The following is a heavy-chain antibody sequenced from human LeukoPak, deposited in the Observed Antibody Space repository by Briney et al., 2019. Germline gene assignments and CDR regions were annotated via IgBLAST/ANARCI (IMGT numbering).Heavy chain of an antibody. J-gene: IGHJ4*02. CDR3: AKDEIYYDSSGYHWSFDY. D-gene: IGHD3-22*01. Sequence: PGGSLRLSCAASGFTFSSYEMNWVRQAPGKGLEWVSAISGSGGSTYYADSVKGRFTISRDNSKNTLYLQMNSLRAEDTAVYYCAKDEIYYDSSGYHWSFDYWGQGTLVTVSS. V-gene: IGHV3-23*01. CDR2: ISGSGGST. CDR1: GFTFSSYE.